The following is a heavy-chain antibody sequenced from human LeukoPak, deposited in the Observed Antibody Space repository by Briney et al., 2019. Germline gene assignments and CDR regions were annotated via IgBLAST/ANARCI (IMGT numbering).Heavy chain of an antibody. CDR2: INIAGSVT. CDR3: ASTSTSYYYGMDV. D-gene: IGHD2-2*01. V-gene: IGHV3-74*01. Sequence: GGSLRLSCAASGFNFSNYWMHWVRQAPGKGLEWVSRINIAGSVTTYADSVKGRFTISRDNAKKTLYLQMNSLRAEDTAVYYCASTSTSYYYGMDVWGQGTTVTVSS. J-gene: IGHJ6*02. CDR1: GFNFSNYW.